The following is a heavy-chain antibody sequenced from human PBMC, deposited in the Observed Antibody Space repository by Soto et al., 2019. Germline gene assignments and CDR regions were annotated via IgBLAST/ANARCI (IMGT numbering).Heavy chain of an antibody. CDR2: IDAGNGNT. V-gene: IGHV1-3*01. Sequence: ASVKVSCKASGYTFTSYAMHWVRQAPGQRLEWMGWIDAGNGNTKYSQKFQGRVTTTRDTSASTAYMELSSLRSEDTAVYYCATSITREYSSGEYYYGMDVWGQGTTVTVSS. D-gene: IGHD6-19*01. J-gene: IGHJ6*02. CDR3: ATSITREYSSGEYYYGMDV. CDR1: GYTFTSYA.